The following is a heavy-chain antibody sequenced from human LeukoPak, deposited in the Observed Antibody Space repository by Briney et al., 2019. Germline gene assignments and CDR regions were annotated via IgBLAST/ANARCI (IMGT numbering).Heavy chain of an antibody. CDR3: ARDVTY. Sequence: PSETLSLTCTVSGGSISSHYWSWIRQPPGKGPEWIGYIYYSGSTNYNPSLKSRVTISVDTSKNQFSLKLSSVTAADTAVYYCARDVTYWGQGTLVTVSS. CDR1: GGSISSHY. V-gene: IGHV4-59*11. J-gene: IGHJ4*02. D-gene: IGHD2-21*02. CDR2: IYYSGST.